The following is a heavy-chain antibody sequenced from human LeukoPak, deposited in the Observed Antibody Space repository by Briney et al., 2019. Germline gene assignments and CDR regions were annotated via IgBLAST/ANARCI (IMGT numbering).Heavy chain of an antibody. J-gene: IGHJ4*02. CDR3: ARGVEPLAANTLAY. V-gene: IGHV3-53*01. CDR2: LYSDGNT. D-gene: IGHD1-14*01. CDR1: GFTFGNYD. Sequence: PGGSLRLSCEASSGFTFGNYDMHWLRQAPGKGLEWVSVLYSDGNTKYADSVQGRFTISRDNSKNTLYLEMNSLSPDDTAVYYCARGVEPLAANTLAYWGQGTLVTVSS.